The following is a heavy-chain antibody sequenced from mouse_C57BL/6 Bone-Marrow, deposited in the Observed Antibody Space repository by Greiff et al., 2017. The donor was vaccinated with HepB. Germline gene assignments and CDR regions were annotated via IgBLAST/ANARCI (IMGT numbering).Heavy chain of an antibody. Sequence: VKLMESGAELARPGASVKLSCKASGYTFTSYGISWVKQRTGQGLEWIGEIYPRSGNTYYNEKFKGKATLTADKSSSTAYMELRSLTSEDSAVYFCARRDAMDYWGQGTSVTVSS. V-gene: IGHV1-81*01. CDR2: IYPRSGNT. CDR1: GYTFTSYG. J-gene: IGHJ4*01. CDR3: ARRDAMDY.